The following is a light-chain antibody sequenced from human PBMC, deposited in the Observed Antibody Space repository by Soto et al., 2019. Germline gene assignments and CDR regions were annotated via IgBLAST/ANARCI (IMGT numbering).Light chain of an antibody. CDR1: SGDIGGYDY. CDR3: SSYTSTSTLVV. J-gene: IGLJ2*01. CDR2: DVT. V-gene: IGLV2-14*01. Sequence: QSALTQPASVSGSPGQSITISCTGTSGDIGGYDYVSWYQQYPGKVPKLMIYDVTNRASGVPSRFSASKSGDTASLTISGLQAEDEADYYCSSYTSTSTLVVFGGGTQLTVL.